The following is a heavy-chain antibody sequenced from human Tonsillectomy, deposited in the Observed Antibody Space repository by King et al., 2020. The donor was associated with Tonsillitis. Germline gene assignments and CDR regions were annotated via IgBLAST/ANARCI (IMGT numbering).Heavy chain of an antibody. D-gene: IGHD3-22*01. J-gene: IGHJ3*02. CDR1: GYTFTSYG. CDR3: ARDRGHGYDSRGYYISWAFDI. V-gene: IGHV1-18*01. Sequence: VQLVQSGAEVKKPGASVKVSCKASGYTFTSYGISWVRQAPGQGLEWMGWISAYNGNTNYAQQLQGRVTMTTDTSTSTAYMELRSLRSDDTAVYYCARDRGHGYDSRGYYISWAFDIWGQGTMVTVSS. CDR2: ISAYNGNT.